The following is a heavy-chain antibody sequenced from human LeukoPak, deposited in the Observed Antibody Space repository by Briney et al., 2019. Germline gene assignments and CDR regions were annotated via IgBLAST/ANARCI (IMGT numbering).Heavy chain of an antibody. CDR2: IYYSGST. CDR1: GGSISSSSYY. D-gene: IGHD2-15*01. J-gene: IGHJ4*02. V-gene: IGHV4-39*01. Sequence: SETLSLTCTVSGGSISSSSYYWGWIRQPPGKGLEWIGSIYYSGSTYYNPSLKSRVTISVDTSKNQFSLKLSSVTAADTAVYHCARHARSIVVVVAASSPFDYWGQGTLVTVSS. CDR3: ARHARSIVVVVAASSPFDY.